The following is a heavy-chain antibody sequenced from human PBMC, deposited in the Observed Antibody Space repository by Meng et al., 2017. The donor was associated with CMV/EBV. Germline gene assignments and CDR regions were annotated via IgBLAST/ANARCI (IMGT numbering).Heavy chain of an antibody. V-gene: IGHV1-18*01. Sequence: ASVKVSCKASGYTFTSYGISWVRQAPGQGLEWMGWISAYNGNTNYAQKLQGRVTMTRDTSTSTVYMELSSLRSEDTAVYYCARVFIGYFDYWGQGTLVTVSS. CDR2: ISAYNGNT. CDR3: ARVFIGYFDY. J-gene: IGHJ4*02. CDR1: GYTFTSYG.